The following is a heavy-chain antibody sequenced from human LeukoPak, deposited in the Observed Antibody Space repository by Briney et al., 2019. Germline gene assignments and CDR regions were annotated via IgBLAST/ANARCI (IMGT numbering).Heavy chain of an antibody. CDR3: ASITIFGVVSDY. CDR1: GGSISSSSYY. D-gene: IGHD3-3*01. Sequence: SETLSLTCTVSGGSISSSSYYWGWIRQPPGKGREWIGSIYYSGSTYYNPSLKSRVTISVATSKNQSSLKLSSVTAADTAVYYCASITIFGVVSDYWGQGTLVTVSS. V-gene: IGHV4-39*01. J-gene: IGHJ4*02. CDR2: IYYSGST.